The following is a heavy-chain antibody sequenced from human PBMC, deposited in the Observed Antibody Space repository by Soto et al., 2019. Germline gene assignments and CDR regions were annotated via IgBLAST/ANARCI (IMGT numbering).Heavy chain of an antibody. CDR2: IGGTDGRT. J-gene: IGHJ5*02. Sequence: GSLRLPCAPSGLTFSNHATAWVRQAPGKGLQGVSAIGGTDGRTLYADFEKGRFTMSRDNPKKTLFLQMSNLTVDDTAVYYCAKGNNYEVLTAFVSGTGFDPWGQGTLVTVSS. D-gene: IGHD3-9*01. CDR1: GLTFSNHA. CDR3: AKGNNYEVLTAFVSGTGFDP. V-gene: IGHV3-23*01.